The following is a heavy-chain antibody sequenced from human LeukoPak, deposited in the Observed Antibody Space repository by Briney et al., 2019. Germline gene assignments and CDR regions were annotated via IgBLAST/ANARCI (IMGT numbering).Heavy chain of an antibody. CDR2: IYYSGGT. Sequence: PSETLSLTCTVSGGSISSYYWSWIRQPPGKGLEWIGYIYYSGGTNYNPSLKSRVTISLDTSKNQFSLKLSSVTAADTAVYYCARLGDGYSLVYWGQGTLVTVSS. CDR3: ARLGDGYSLVY. V-gene: IGHV4-59*08. J-gene: IGHJ4*02. D-gene: IGHD5-12*01. CDR1: GGSISSYY.